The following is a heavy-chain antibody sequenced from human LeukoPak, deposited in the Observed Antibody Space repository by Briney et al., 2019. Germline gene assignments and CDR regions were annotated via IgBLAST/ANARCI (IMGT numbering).Heavy chain of an antibody. CDR3: ARAARYYFDY. CDR1: GGSISSYY. V-gene: IGHV4-59*01. Sequence: PSETLSLTCTVSGGSISSYYWSLIRQPPGKGLEWIGYIYYSGSANYNPSLKSRVTISVDTSKNQFSLKLSSVTAADTAVYYCARAARYYFDYWGQGTRVTVSS. CDR2: IYYSGSA. J-gene: IGHJ4*02.